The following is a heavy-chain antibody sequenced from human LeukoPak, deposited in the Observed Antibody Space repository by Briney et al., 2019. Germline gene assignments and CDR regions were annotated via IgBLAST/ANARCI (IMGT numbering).Heavy chain of an antibody. V-gene: IGHV4-59*01. Sequence: SETLSLTCTVSGGSISSYCWSWIRQPPGKGLEWIGYIYYSGSTNYNPSLKSRVTISVDTSKNQFSLKLSSVTAADTAVYYCARVTTGVDAFDIWGQGTMVTVSS. J-gene: IGHJ3*02. D-gene: IGHD1-1*01. CDR2: IYYSGST. CDR1: GGSISSYC. CDR3: ARVTTGVDAFDI.